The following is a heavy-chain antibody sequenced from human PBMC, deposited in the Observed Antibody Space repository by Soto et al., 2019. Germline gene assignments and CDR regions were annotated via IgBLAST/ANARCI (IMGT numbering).Heavy chain of an antibody. D-gene: IGHD2-2*02. CDR2: IIPIFGTA. CDR1: GGTFSSYA. Sequence: SVKVSCKASGGTFSSYAISWVRQAPGQGLEWMGGIIPIFGTANYAQKFQGRVTITADESTSTAYMELSSLRSEDTAVYYCARDCSSTSCCTGDYYYYYGMDVWGQGTTVTVSS. J-gene: IGHJ6*02. V-gene: IGHV1-69*13. CDR3: ARDCSSTSCCTGDYYYYYGMDV.